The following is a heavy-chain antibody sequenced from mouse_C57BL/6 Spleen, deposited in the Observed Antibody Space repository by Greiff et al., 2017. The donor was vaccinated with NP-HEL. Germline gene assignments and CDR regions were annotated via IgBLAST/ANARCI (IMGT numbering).Heavy chain of an antibody. CDR2: INYDGSST. CDR1: GFTFSDYY. D-gene: IGHD3-1*01. CDR3: ARDRGLRWYFDV. Sequence: EVMLVESEGGLVQPGRSMKLSCTASGFTFSDYYMAWVRQVPEKGLEWVANINYDGSSTYYLDSLKSRFIISRDNAKNILYLQMSSLKSEDTATYYCARDRGLRWYFDVWGTGTTVTVSS. V-gene: IGHV5-16*01. J-gene: IGHJ1*03.